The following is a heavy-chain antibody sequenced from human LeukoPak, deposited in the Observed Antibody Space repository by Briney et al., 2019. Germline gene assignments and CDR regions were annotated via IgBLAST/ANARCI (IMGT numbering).Heavy chain of an antibody. CDR2: ISTNGGTT. D-gene: IGHD3-10*01. CDR1: GFTFSEYN. CDR3: ARGFRFYGSGIDY. V-gene: IGHV3-64*02. J-gene: IGHJ4*02. Sequence: GGSLRLSCAASGFTFSEYNMHWVRQAPGKGLEYVSAISTNGGTTHYADSVKGRFTISRDDSKSTLDLQMGSLRPEDLAVYYCARGFRFYGSGIDYWGQGTRVTV.